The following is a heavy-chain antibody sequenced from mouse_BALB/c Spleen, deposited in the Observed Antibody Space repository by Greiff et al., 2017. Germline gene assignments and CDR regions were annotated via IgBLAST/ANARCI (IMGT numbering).Heavy chain of an antibody. V-gene: IGHV3-6*02. Sequence: VQLKESGPGLVKPSQSLSLTCSVTGYSITSGYYWNWIRQFPGNQLEWMGYISYDGSNNYNPSLKNRITITRDTSKNQFFLKLNSVTTEDTATYYCARGGETGTSWFAYWGQGTLVTVSA. J-gene: IGHJ3*01. CDR2: ISYDGSN. CDR1: GYSITSGYY. CDR3: ARGGETGTSWFAY. D-gene: IGHD4-1*01.